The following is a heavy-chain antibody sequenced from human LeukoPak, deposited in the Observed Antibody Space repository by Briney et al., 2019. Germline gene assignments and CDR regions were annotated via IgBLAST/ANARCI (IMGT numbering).Heavy chain of an antibody. J-gene: IGHJ4*02. V-gene: IGHV4-59*08. CDR3: ARAHYDLYYFDY. CDR2: IYYSGST. Sequence: SETLSLTCTVSGGSIIDFYWSWIRQPPGKGLEWIGYIYYSGSTIHNPSLESRVTISVDTSKSQFSLKLTSVTAADTAVYYCARAHYDLYYFDYWGQGTLVTVSS. CDR1: GGSIIDFY. D-gene: IGHD3-3*01.